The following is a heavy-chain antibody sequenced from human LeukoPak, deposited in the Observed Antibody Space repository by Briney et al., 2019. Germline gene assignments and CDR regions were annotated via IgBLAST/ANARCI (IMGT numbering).Heavy chain of an antibody. D-gene: IGHD6-19*01. Sequence: GGALRLSCAASGFTFSSYAMHWGRQAPGKGLEWGAVISYDGSNKYYADSVKGRFTISRDNSKNTLYLQMNSLRAEDTAVYYCAKTIAVAGTGFDYWGQGTLVTVSS. CDR3: AKTIAVAGTGFDY. J-gene: IGHJ4*02. CDR1: GFTFSSYA. CDR2: ISYDGSNK. V-gene: IGHV3-30*04.